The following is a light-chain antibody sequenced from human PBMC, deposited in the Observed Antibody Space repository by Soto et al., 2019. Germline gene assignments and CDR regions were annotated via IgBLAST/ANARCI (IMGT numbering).Light chain of an antibody. CDR3: KSYDSSLSAYV. CDR2: GNS. J-gene: IGLJ1*01. Sequence: QSVLAQPPSVSGAPGQKVTISCTGSSSNIGAGYDLHWYQQLPGAAPKLLLYGNSNRPSGVPDRFSGPKSGTSASLAITGPQAEDEADYYCKSYDSSLSAYVFGTGTKVTVL. V-gene: IGLV1-40*01. CDR1: SSNIGAGYD.